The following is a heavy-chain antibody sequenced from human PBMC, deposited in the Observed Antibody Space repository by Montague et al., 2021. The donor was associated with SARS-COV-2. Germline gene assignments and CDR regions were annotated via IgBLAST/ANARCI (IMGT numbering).Heavy chain of an antibody. CDR1: GDSITTNNYF. D-gene: IGHD5-18*01. Sequence: SETLSLTCSVSGDSITTNNYFWGWIRQAPGKGLEWIGTISNTGSTYDNPSLRSRVTMSVDSSKNQISLKLNSVMASDTALYYCARQALGYIYGALYFDYWGQGTLVSVSS. J-gene: IGHJ4*02. V-gene: IGHV4-39*01. CDR3: ARQALGYIYGALYFDY. CDR2: ISNTGST.